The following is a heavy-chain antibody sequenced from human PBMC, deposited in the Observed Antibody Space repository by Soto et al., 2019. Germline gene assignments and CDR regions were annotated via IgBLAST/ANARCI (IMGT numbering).Heavy chain of an antibody. CDR1: GGSISSGGYY. CDR2: IYYSGST. J-gene: IGHJ6*03. V-gene: IGHV4-31*03. Sequence: SETLSLTCTVSGGSISSGGYYWSWIRQHPGKGLEWIGYIYYSGSTYYNPSLKSRVTISVDTSKNQFSLKLSSVTAADTAVYYCARVANDDILTGYYRYYYYYYMDVWGKGTTVTVSS. CDR3: ARVANDDILTGYYRYYYYYYMDV. D-gene: IGHD3-9*01.